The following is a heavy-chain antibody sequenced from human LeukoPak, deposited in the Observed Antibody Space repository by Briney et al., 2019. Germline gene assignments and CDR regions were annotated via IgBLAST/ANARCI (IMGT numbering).Heavy chain of an antibody. D-gene: IGHD1-14*01. CDR1: GFTFSSYC. J-gene: IGHJ4*02. V-gene: IGHV3-21*04. CDR3: ARRAGIYSHPYDY. CDR2: ISTSSSYI. Sequence: GGSLRLSCAASGFTFSSYCMNWVRQAPGKGLEWVSFISTSSSYIHYADSVRGRFTISRDNSKNTLFLQMNSLRAEDTAVYYCARRAGIYSHPYDYWGQGTLVTVSS.